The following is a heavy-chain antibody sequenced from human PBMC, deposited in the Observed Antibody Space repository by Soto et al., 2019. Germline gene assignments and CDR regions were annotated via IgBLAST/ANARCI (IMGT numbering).Heavy chain of an antibody. D-gene: IGHD2-15*01. Sequence: PGGSLRLSCAASGFSFSISPMHWVRQAPGKGPEWVALISYDGTNKFYADSVKGRFTISRDNSKSTLYLQVDSLRPEDAAVYYCAFRIVGGYYYYGMDVWGQGTTVTVSS. J-gene: IGHJ6*02. CDR2: ISYDGTNK. CDR3: AFRIVGGYYYYGMDV. V-gene: IGHV3-30-3*01. CDR1: GFSFSISP.